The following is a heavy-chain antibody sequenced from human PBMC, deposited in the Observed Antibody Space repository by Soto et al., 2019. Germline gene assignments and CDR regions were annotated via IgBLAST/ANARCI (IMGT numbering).Heavy chain of an antibody. Sequence: ETLSLSCRVSGYSVTSSDYYWAWIRQPPGKGLEWIGSMFYSWLTYYNPSLKSRVTLSVDTSKNQFSVRLNSVTAADTAVYYCATLSVSLSGPYGIHVWGQGTTVNVSS. V-gene: IGHV4-39*01. D-gene: IGHD2-15*01. CDR2: MFYSWLT. J-gene: IGHJ6*02. CDR3: ATLSVSLSGPYGIHV. CDR1: GYSVTSSDYY.